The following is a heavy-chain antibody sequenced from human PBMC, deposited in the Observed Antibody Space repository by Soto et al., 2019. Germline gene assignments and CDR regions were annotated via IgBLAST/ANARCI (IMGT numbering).Heavy chain of an antibody. CDR2: IIPIFGTA. Sequence: GASVKVSCKASGGTFSSYAISWVRQAPGRGREWMGVIIPIFGTANYAQKFQGRVTITADESTSTAYMELSSLRSEDTAVYYCAGIAADTLAPYYYYGMNVWGQGASVTVSS. D-gene: IGHD6-13*01. CDR1: GGTFSSYA. V-gene: IGHV1-69*13. CDR3: AGIAADTLAPYYYYGMNV. J-gene: IGHJ6*02.